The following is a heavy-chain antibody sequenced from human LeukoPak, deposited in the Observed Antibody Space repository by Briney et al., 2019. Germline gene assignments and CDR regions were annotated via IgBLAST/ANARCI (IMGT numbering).Heavy chain of an antibody. CDR1: GFTFSNYT. CDR3: ARVVTVAWSERRPGYYYLDV. J-gene: IGHJ6*03. D-gene: IGHD1-1*01. Sequence: GVSRRLSCAASGFTFSNYTMTWVRQAPGKGLEWVSSISRSGAYIYYADSVKGRFTISRDNAKKSVYLQMNSLRGEDSAVYYCARVVTVAWSERRPGYYYLDVWGKGTTVTVSS. V-gene: IGHV3-21*01. CDR2: ISRSGAYI.